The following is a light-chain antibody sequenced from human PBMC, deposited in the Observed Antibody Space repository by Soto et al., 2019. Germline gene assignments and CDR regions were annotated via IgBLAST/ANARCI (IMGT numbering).Light chain of an antibody. CDR3: CSYAGGSSYA. CDR2: EVT. Sequence: QSALTQPASVSGSPGQSITISCTGTSSDVGSYDLVSWYQQHPGKDPKLMIYEVTKRPSGVSNRFSGSKSGNTASLTISGLQAEDEADYYGCSYAGGSSYAFGTGTKVTVL. CDR1: SSDVGSYDL. J-gene: IGLJ1*01. V-gene: IGLV2-23*02.